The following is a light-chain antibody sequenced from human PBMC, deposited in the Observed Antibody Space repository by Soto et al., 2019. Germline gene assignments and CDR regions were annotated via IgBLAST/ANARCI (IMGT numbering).Light chain of an antibody. Sequence: QSVLTQPASVSGAPGRSITVSSTGTSSDVGGYKYVSWYQHHPGRAPKLMIYEVSNRPSGVSHRFSGSKSGNTASLTISGLQPEDEADYYCSSYTTSSTLVFGTGTKV. V-gene: IGLV2-14*01. J-gene: IGLJ1*01. CDR3: SSYTTSSTLV. CDR2: EVS. CDR1: SSDVGGYKY.